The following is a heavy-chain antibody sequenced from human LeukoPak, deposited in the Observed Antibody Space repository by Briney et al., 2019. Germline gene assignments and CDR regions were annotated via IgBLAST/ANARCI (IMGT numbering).Heavy chain of an antibody. J-gene: IGHJ3*02. V-gene: IGHV3-23*01. CDR1: GFTFSSYA. Sequence: GGSLRLSCAASGFTFSSYAMSWVRQAPGKGLEWVSAISGSGNTTHHSDSVKGRFNISRDNSKSTLFLQMNSLSAEDTAVYYCARGPHCGGTTCYSIGAFDIWGQGTMVTVSS. CDR3: ARGPHCGGTTCYSIGAFDI. D-gene: IGHD2-2*01. CDR2: ISGSGNTT.